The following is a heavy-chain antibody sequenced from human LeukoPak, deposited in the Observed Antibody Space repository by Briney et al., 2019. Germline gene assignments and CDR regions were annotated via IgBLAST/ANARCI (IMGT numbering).Heavy chain of an antibody. J-gene: IGHJ6*02. V-gene: IGHV3-30*12. D-gene: IGHD4-17*01. CDR1: GFTFSSYG. CDR2: ISYDGSNK. Sequence: AGGSLRLSCAASGFTFSSYGMHWVRQAPGKGLEWVAVISYDGSNKYYADSVKGRFTISRDNSKNTLYLQMNSLRAEDTAVYYCASPSMTTVLYYYGMDVWGQGTTVTVSS. CDR3: ASPSMTTVLYYYGMDV.